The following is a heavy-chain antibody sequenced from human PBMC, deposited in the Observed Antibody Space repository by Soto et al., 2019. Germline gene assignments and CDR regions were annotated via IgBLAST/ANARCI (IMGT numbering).Heavy chain of an antibody. CDR2: ISYDRSNK. CDR3: AKEHGGGISMVTSYFDD. CDR1: GFTFSSYG. V-gene: IGHV3-30*18. Sequence: PGGSLRLSCAASGFTFSSYGMHWVRQAPGKGLERVAVISYDRSNKYYADSVKGRFTISRDNSKNTLYLQMNSLRADDTAVYYCAKEHGGGISMVTSYFDDWGQGALVTVSS. J-gene: IGHJ4*02. D-gene: IGHD5-18*01.